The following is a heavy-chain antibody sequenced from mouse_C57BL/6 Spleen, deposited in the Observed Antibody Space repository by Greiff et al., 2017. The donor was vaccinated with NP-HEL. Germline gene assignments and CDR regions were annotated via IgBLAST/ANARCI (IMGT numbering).Heavy chain of an antibody. CDR3: ARDSYGGSYRAY. CDR2: ISYDGSN. J-gene: IGHJ3*01. CDR1: GYSITSGYY. V-gene: IGHV3-6*01. D-gene: IGHD1-1*01. Sequence: EVKLEESGPGLVKPSQSLSLTCSVTGYSITSGYYWNWIRQFPGNKLEWMGYISYDGSNNYNPSLKNRISITRDTSKNQFFLKLNSVTTEDTATYYCARDSYGGSYRAYWGQGTLVTVSA.